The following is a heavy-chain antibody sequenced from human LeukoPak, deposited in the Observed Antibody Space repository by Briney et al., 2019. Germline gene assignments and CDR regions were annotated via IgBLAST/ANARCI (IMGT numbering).Heavy chain of an antibody. CDR2: IYGRGSS. V-gene: IGHV4-4*09. J-gene: IGHJ5*02. CDR3: AGTFWVENEFFDP. Sequence: PSETLSLTCTVSGGSISSYHWSWIRQPPGKGLEWIGFIYGRGSSDYNPSLRSRVTFSLDTSKNQFSLKLTSVTAADTAVYYCAGTFWVENEFFDPWGQGTLVTVSS. D-gene: IGHD2-15*01. CDR1: GGSISSYH.